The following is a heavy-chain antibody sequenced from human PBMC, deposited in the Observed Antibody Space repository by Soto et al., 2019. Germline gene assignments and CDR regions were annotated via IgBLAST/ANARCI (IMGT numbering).Heavy chain of an antibody. J-gene: IGHJ6*02. V-gene: IGHV7-4-1*01. Sequence: ASGKVSCKASGYTFTSYAIDLVRQAPGQGLEWMGWINTNTGNPTYAQGFTGRFVFSLDTSVSTAYLQICSLKAEDTAVYYCARSNVDTDYYYYGMDVWGQGTTVTVSS. D-gene: IGHD5-18*01. CDR1: GYTFTSYA. CDR2: INTNTGNP. CDR3: ARSNVDTDYYYYGMDV.